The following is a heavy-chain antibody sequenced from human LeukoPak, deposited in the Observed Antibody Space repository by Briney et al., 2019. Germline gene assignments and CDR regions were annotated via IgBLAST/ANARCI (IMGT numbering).Heavy chain of an antibody. Sequence: SGTLSLTCTVPGGSISSYYWSWIRQPPGKGLEWIGYIYYSGSTTYNPSLKSRVIISVDKSKNQFSRKLSSVTAADTAVYYCARTHYYGSGSYYNTDAFDIWGQGTMVTVSS. CDR3: ARTHYYGSGSYYNTDAFDI. V-gene: IGHV4-59*01. J-gene: IGHJ3*02. D-gene: IGHD3-10*01. CDR1: GGSISSYY. CDR2: IYYSGST.